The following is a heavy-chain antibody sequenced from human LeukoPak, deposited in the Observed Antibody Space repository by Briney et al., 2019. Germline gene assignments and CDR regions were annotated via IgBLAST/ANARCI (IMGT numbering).Heavy chain of an antibody. Sequence: GGSLRLSCAASGFTFSSYWMHWVRQAPGKGLVWVSSISSTSSNIYYADSVKGRFTISRDNAKNSLYLQMNSLRAEDTAVYYCASTEYSPWYSFDYWGQGTLVTVSS. J-gene: IGHJ4*02. V-gene: IGHV3-21*01. CDR1: GFTFSSYW. D-gene: IGHD6-6*01. CDR2: ISSTSSNI. CDR3: ASTEYSPWYSFDY.